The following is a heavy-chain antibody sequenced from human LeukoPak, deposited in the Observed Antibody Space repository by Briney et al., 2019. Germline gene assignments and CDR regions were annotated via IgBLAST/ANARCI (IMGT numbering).Heavy chain of an antibody. J-gene: IGHJ4*02. Sequence: PSETLSLTCTVSGGSISSGDYYWSWIRQPPGKGLEWIGYIYYSGSTYHNPSLKSRVSISVYTPKHQFSLKLSSVTAADTAVYYCARGHKGYYYDSSGYYYWGQGTLVTVSS. D-gene: IGHD3-22*01. CDR1: GGSISSGDYY. CDR3: ARGHKGYYYDSSGYYY. CDR2: IYYSGST. V-gene: IGHV4-30-4*08.